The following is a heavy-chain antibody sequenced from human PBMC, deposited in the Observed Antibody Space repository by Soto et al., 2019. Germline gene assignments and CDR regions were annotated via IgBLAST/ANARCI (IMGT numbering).Heavy chain of an antibody. CDR2: ISAYNGNT. D-gene: IGHD7-27*01. Sequence: ASVKVSWKACGYGFASSGSWWVRQANGQGLEWMGWISAYNGNTNYAQKLQGRVTMTTDTSTSTAYMELRSLRSDDTAVYYCARDGDTRRYNWFDPWGQATLVTVSS. CDR1: GYGFASSG. CDR3: ARDGDTRRYNWFDP. J-gene: IGHJ5*02. V-gene: IGHV1-18*01.